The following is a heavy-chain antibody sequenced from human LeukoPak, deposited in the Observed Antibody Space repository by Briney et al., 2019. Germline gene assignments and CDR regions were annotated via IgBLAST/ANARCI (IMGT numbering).Heavy chain of an antibody. J-gene: IGHJ4*02. CDR3: AKDPDVRMTTVTTDDY. V-gene: IGHV7-4-1*02. Sequence: ASVKVSCKASGYTFTNYAVNWVRQAPGQGLEWMGWINTNTGNPTYAQGFTGRLVFSLDTSVSTAYLQISSLKAEDTAVYYCAKDPDVRMTTVTTDDYWGQGTLVTVSS. CDR1: GYTFTNYA. CDR2: INTNTGNP. D-gene: IGHD4-17*01.